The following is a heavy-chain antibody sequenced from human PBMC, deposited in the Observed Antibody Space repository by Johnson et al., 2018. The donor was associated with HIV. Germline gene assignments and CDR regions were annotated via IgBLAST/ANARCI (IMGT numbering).Heavy chain of an antibody. V-gene: IGHV3-30*02. CDR2: IRYDGSNK. Sequence: QLVESGGGVVRPGGSLRLSCAASGFTFSSYGMHWVRQAPGKGLEWVAFIRYDGSNKYYADSVKGRFTISRDNSKNTLYLQMNSLRAEDTAVYYCAKDWGIAAAGTDAFDIWGQGTMVTVSS. D-gene: IGHD6-13*01. CDR3: AKDWGIAAAGTDAFDI. J-gene: IGHJ3*02. CDR1: GFTFSSYG.